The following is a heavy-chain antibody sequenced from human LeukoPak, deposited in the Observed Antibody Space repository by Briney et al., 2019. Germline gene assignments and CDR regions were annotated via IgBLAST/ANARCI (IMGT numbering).Heavy chain of an antibody. CDR1: GFSFRTNT. D-gene: IGHD1-1*01. Sequence: GGSLRLSCAASGFSFRTNTMHWVRQAPGKGLEWIGLISHDESSSYYADSVKGRCSISRDNSNKMLYLQMSSLRPDDTAVYYCARHDLYYFDYWGQGTLVTVSS. V-gene: IGHV3-30-3*01. CDR3: ARHDLYYFDY. J-gene: IGHJ4*02. CDR2: ISHDESSS.